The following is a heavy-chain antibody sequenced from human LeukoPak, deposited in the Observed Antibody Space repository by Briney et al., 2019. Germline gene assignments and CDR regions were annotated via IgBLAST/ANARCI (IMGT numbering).Heavy chain of an antibody. CDR3: ARGVLGATTQEGGDSA. V-gene: IGHV3-21*01. Sequence: GGSLRLSCAASGFTFSSYSMNWVRQAPGQGLEWVSSISSSSGCIYYADSVKGRFTISRDNAKNSLYLQMNSLRAEDTAVYYCARGVLGATTQEGGDSAWGQGTLVTVSS. CDR1: GFTFSSYS. D-gene: IGHD1-26*01. CDR2: ISSSSGCI. J-gene: IGHJ5*02.